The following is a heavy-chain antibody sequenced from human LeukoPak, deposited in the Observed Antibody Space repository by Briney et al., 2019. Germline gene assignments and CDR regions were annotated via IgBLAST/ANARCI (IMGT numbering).Heavy chain of an antibody. D-gene: IGHD1-1*01. V-gene: IGHV3-53*01. CDR3: AGDNLEPTSYYYYGMDV. CDR2: IYSGGST. J-gene: IGHJ6*02. Sequence: TGGSLRLSCAASGFTVSSNYMSWVRQAPGKGLEWVSVIYSGGSTYYADSVKGRLTISRDNSKNTLYLQMNSLRAEDTAVYYCAGDNLEPTSYYYYGMDVWGQGTTVTVSS. CDR1: GFTVSSNY.